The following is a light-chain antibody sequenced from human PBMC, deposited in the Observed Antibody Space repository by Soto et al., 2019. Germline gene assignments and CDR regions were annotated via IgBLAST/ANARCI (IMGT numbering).Light chain of an antibody. J-gene: IGKJ4*01. Sequence: EIVLTQSPGTLSLSPGERXTLSCRASQSVSSTYLAWYQQKPGQAPRLLIYGASSRATGIPDRFSGSGSGTDFTLTISRLEPEDFAVYYCQHYGSLVLTFGGGTKVEIK. CDR3: QHYGSLVLT. CDR2: GAS. CDR1: QSVSSTY. V-gene: IGKV3-20*01.